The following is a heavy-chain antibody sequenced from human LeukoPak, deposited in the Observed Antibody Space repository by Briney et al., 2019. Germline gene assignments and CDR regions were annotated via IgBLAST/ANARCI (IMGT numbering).Heavy chain of an antibody. D-gene: IGHD6-13*01. CDR3: AKDSTIVKDSAAGRSVHTPWFDP. Sequence: PGGSLRLSCAASGFTFDDYAMHWVRQASGKGLEWVSLISWDGGSTYYADSVKGRFTISRDNSKNSLYLQMNSLRAEDTALYYCAKDSTIVKDSAAGRSVHTPWFDPWGQGTQVTVSS. CDR1: GFTFDDYA. V-gene: IGHV3-43D*03. J-gene: IGHJ5*02. CDR2: ISWDGGST.